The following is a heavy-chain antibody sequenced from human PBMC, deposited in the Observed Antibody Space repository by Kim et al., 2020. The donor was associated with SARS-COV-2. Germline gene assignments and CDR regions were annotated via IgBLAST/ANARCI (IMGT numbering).Heavy chain of an antibody. CDR3: AKAGRRGVNYYYYGMDV. D-gene: IGHD3-10*01. CDR2: ISYDGSNK. V-gene: IGHV3-30*18. Sequence: GGSLRLSCAASGFTFNTYGMYWVRQAPGKGLEWVAVISYDGSNKYYADSVKGRFTISRDNSKNTMYLQMNSLRAEDTAVYYCAKAGRRGVNYYYYGMDV. J-gene: IGHJ6*01. CDR1: GFTFNTYG.